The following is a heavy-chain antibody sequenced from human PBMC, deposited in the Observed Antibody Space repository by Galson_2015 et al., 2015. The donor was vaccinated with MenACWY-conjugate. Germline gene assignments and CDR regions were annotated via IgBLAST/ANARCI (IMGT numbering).Heavy chain of an antibody. CDR1: GFTVSNNY. J-gene: IGHJ4*01. D-gene: IGHD3-22*01. CDR2: IYVGGNT. V-gene: IGHV3-66*01. Sequence: SLRLSCAASGFTVSNNYMSWVRQAPGKGLEWVSLIYVGGNTANADSTKGRFTISKGISKNTLYLQMNNLRAEDTAVYYCARWCYGSRGFCCVDDSAHGTLVTVSS. CDR3: ARWCYGSRGFCCVDD.